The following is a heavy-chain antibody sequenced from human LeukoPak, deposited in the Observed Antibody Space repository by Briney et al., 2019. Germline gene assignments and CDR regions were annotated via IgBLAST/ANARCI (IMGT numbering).Heavy chain of an antibody. Sequence: PSETLSLTCTVSGGSISSYYWRWIRQPPGKGLEWIGYIYYSGSTNYNPSLKSRVTISVDTSKNQFSLKLNTVTAADTAVYYCARSGSYHNNFDYWGQGTLVTVSS. J-gene: IGHJ4*02. CDR2: IYYSGST. D-gene: IGHD1-26*01. CDR3: ARSGSYHNNFDY. CDR1: GGSISSYY. V-gene: IGHV4-59*01.